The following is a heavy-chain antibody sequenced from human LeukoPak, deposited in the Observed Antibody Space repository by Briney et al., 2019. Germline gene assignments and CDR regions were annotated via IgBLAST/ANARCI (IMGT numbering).Heavy chain of an antibody. CDR1: GFTFSAYA. V-gene: IGHV3-23*01. CDR3: VKRRYGDYGDFDY. J-gene: IGHJ4*02. CDR2: ISGSGGST. Sequence: PGGSLRLSCAASGFTFSAYAMSWVRQAPGKGLEWVSTISGSGGSTYYADSVKGRFSVSRDNSKNTVYLQMNSLRAEDTVVYYCVKRRYGDYGDFDYWSQGTLVTVSS. D-gene: IGHD4-17*01.